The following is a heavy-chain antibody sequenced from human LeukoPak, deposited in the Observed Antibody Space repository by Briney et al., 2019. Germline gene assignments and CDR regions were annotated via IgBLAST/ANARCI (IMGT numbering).Heavy chain of an antibody. V-gene: IGHV4-34*01. CDR1: GGSFRGFY. J-gene: IGHJ5*02. CDR2: NNHSGST. Sequence: PSETLSLTCPVYGGSFRGFYWSWVRQPPGKGLEWIWGNNHSGSTNYNPSLKSRVTISVDTSKNQFSLKLSSVTAADTAVYYCARVRDYVWGSYRLNWFDPWGQGTLVTVSS. D-gene: IGHD3-16*02. CDR3: ARVRDYVWGSYRLNWFDP.